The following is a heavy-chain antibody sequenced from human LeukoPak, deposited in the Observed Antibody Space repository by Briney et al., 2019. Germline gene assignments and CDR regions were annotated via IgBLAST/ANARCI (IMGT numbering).Heavy chain of an antibody. CDR1: GYSINNGYF. Sequence: SETLSLTCTASGYSINNGYFWGWIRQPPGKGLEYIGTVFHSGDTYYNPSLKSRVTISLDTSTNEISLKLRSATAADTAVYYCVRGLRSGSNYFFYGMDVWGKGTTVTVSS. V-gene: IGHV4-38-2*02. CDR3: VRGLRSGSNYFFYGMDV. CDR2: VFHSGDT. J-gene: IGHJ6*04. D-gene: IGHD3-10*01.